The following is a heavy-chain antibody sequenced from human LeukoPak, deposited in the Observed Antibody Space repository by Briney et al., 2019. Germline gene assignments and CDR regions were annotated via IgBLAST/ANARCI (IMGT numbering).Heavy chain of an antibody. J-gene: IGHJ1*01. CDR2: IYTSGST. CDR3: ASAPIGYYDILTGYPIGAEYFQH. V-gene: IGHV4-61*02. D-gene: IGHD3-9*01. Sequence: PSETLSLTCTVSGGSISSGSYYWSWIRQPAGKGLEWIGRIYTSGSTNYNPSLKSRVTISVDTSKNQFSLKLRSVTAADTAVYYCASAPIGYYDILTGYPIGAEYFQHWGQGTLVTVSS. CDR1: GGSISSGSYY.